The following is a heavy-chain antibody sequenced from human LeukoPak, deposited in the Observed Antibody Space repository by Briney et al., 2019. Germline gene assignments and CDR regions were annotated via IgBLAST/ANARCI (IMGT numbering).Heavy chain of an antibody. CDR3: VRDKDWYFDS. CDR1: GFTFSSYG. J-gene: IGHJ4*02. D-gene: IGHD3/OR15-3a*01. Sequence: GGSLRLSCAASGFTFSSYGMHWVRQAPGKGLEWVAVIWYDGSNKYYADSVKGRFTISRDNSKNTLYLQMNSLSGEDTAMYYCVRDKDWYFDSWGQGTLVTVSS. V-gene: IGHV3-33*01. CDR2: IWYDGSNK.